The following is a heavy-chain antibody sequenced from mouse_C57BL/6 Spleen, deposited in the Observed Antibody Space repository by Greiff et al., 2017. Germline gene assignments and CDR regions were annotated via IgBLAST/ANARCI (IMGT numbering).Heavy chain of an antibody. V-gene: IGHV14-3*01. CDR2: IDPANGNT. Sequence: EVKLQESVAELVRPGASVKLSCTASGFNIKNTYMHWVKQRPEQGLEWIGRIDPANGNTKYAPKFQGKATITADTSSNTAYLQLSSLTSEDTAIYYGARQRLWLRQGDYYAMDYWGQGTSVTVSS. D-gene: IGHD2-2*01. J-gene: IGHJ4*01. CDR1: GFNIKNTY. CDR3: ARQRLWLRQGDYYAMDY.